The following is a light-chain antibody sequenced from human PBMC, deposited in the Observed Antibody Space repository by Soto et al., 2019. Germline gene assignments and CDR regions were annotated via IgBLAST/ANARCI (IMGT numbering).Light chain of an antibody. J-gene: IGLJ1*01. CDR2: DDS. CDR3: QVWDSTNDHFV. Sequence: SYELTQPPSVSVAPGQTARITCGGNNIGRKSVHWYQQKPGQAPVLAVFDDSDRPSGIPERFSGSNSGNTATLTIGSVEAGDEADYFCQVWDSTNDHFVFGTGTKVTVL. CDR1: NIGRKS. V-gene: IGLV3-21*02.